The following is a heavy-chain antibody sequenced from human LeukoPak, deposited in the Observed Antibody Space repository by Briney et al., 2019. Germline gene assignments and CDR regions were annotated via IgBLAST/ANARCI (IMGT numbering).Heavy chain of an antibody. Sequence: GGTLRLSCAASGFTFSSYGMSWVRQAPGKGLEWVSAISGSGGSTYYADSVKGRFTISRDNSKNTLYLQMNSLRAEDTAVYYCAKDGPPYYYGSGNFDYWGQGTLVTVSS. D-gene: IGHD3-10*01. CDR2: ISGSGGST. J-gene: IGHJ4*02. CDR1: GFTFSSYG. CDR3: AKDGPPYYYGSGNFDY. V-gene: IGHV3-23*01.